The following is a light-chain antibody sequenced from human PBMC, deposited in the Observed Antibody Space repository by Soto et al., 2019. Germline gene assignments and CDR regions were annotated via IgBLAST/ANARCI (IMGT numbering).Light chain of an antibody. CDR2: TAS. CDR1: QDINKW. V-gene: IGKV1-12*01. J-gene: IGKJ4*01. CDR3: QQGKSFPLT. Sequence: DIQMTQSPSSVSASVGDRVTITCRASQDINKWLAWYQPKPGLAPNLVIYTASRLHGGGPSRFSGSVSGTDFTLTISSLQPEDVATYYCQQGKSFPLTFGGGTKV.